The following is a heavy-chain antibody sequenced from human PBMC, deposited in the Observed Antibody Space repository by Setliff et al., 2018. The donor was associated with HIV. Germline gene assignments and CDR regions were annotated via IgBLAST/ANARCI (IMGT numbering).Heavy chain of an antibody. J-gene: IGHJ6*02. Sequence: SGESLTISCKGSGYSFTTYWIGWVRQMPGKGLEWMGIIHPGDSETRYSPSFQGQVIISADKSISTAYLQWSSLKASDTAMYYCASLQPDAVDVWGQGTTGTVSS. CDR3: ASLQPDAVDV. CDR1: GYSFTTYW. V-gene: IGHV5-51*01. CDR2: IHPGDSET.